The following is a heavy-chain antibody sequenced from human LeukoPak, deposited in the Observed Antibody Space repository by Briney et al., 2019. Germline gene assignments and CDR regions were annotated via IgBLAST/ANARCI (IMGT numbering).Heavy chain of an antibody. D-gene: IGHD1-26*01. CDR3: ARAVGATLYKLDP. CDR1: GGSISSGGYY. Sequence: TLSLTCTVSGGSISSGGYYWSWIRQHPGKGLEWIGYIYYSGSTYYNPSLKSRVTISVDTSKNQFSLKLSSVTAADTAVYYCARAVGATLYKLDPWGQGTLVTVSS. J-gene: IGHJ5*02. V-gene: IGHV4-31*03. CDR2: IYYSGST.